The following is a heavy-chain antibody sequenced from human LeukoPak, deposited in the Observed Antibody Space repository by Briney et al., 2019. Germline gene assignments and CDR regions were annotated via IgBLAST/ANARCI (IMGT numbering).Heavy chain of an antibody. CDR3: AKANGESHFFDF. D-gene: IGHD3-10*01. Sequence: GGSLRLSCAASGVTFDDYAMHKVRQAPGKGLEWVSGISWNSGSIGYADSVKGRFTISRDNAKNSLYLQMNSPRAEDTGLYYCAKANGESHFFDFWGQGTVVIVSS. CDR1: GVTFDDYA. CDR2: ISWNSGSI. V-gene: IGHV3-9*01. J-gene: IGHJ4*02.